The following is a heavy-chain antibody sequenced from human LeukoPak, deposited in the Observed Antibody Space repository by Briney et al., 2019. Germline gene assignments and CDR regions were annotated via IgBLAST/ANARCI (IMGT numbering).Heavy chain of an antibody. Sequence: SEILSLTCAVYGGSFSGYYWSWIRQPPGKGLEWIGEINHSGSTNYNPSLKSRVTISVDTSKNQFSLKLSSVTAADTAVYYCARGLSHAFDIWGQGTMVTVSS. J-gene: IGHJ3*02. CDR1: GGSFSGYY. V-gene: IGHV4-34*01. CDR2: INHSGST. CDR3: ARGLSHAFDI. D-gene: IGHD3-16*02.